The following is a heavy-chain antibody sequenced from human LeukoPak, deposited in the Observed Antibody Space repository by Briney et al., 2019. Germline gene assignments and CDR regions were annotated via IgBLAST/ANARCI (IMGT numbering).Heavy chain of an antibody. Sequence: GGSLRLSCAASGLTFSSYSMNWVRQAPGKGLEWVSSISSSSSYIYYADSVKGRFTISRDNAKNSLYLQMNSLRAEDTAVYYCARDRYSSSSQGDFQHWGQGTLVTVSS. J-gene: IGHJ1*01. D-gene: IGHD6-13*01. CDR2: ISSSSSYI. CDR1: GLTFSSYS. CDR3: ARDRYSSSSQGDFQH. V-gene: IGHV3-21*01.